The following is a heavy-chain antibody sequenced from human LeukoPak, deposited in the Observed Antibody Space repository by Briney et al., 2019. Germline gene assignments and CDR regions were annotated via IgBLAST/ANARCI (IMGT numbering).Heavy chain of an antibody. Sequence: PGGSLRLSCAASGFTFSSYSMNWVRQAPGKGLEWVSSISSSSSYIYYADSVKGRFTISRDNAKNSLYLQMNSLRAEDTAVYYCARDATPNLDYYDSSGPDYWGQGTLVTVSS. D-gene: IGHD3-22*01. CDR3: ARDATPNLDYYDSSGPDY. V-gene: IGHV3-21*01. CDR2: ISSSSSYI. CDR1: GFTFSSYS. J-gene: IGHJ4*02.